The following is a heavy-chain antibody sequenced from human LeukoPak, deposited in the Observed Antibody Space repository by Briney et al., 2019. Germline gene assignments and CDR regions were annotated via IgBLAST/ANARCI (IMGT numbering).Heavy chain of an antibody. CDR2: ISPYNGNT. Sequence: ASVKLLCKASCYTFTSYGNSWARHARGQGLEWMGWISPYNGNTNYAQKLQGRVTMTADTSTSTAYMDLRSLSSDDTAVYYCARDGSSSWYAYWGQGTLVTVSS. CDR3: ARDGSSSWYAY. D-gene: IGHD6-13*01. V-gene: IGHV1-18*01. CDR1: CYTFTSYG. J-gene: IGHJ4*02.